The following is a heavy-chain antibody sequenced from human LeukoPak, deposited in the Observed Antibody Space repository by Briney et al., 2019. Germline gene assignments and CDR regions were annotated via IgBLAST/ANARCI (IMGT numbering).Heavy chain of an antibody. CDR2: IYYSGST. CDR1: GGSISSYY. J-gene: IGHJ1*01. CDR3: ARDKDKIFQH. Sequence: SETLSLTCTVSGGSISSYYWSWIRQPPGKGLEWIGYIYYSGSTNYNPSLKSRVTISVDTSKNQFSLKLSSVTSADTAVYYCARDKDKIFQHWGQGTLVTVSS. V-gene: IGHV4-59*01.